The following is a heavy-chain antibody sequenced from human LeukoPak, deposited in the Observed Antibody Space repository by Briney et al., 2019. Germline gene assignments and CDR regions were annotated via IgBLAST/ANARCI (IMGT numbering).Heavy chain of an antibody. CDR3: AGGATRRFDY. CDR1: GDTFNNYA. D-gene: IGHD1-26*01. J-gene: IGHJ4*02. Sequence: SVEVSCKTSGDTFNNYAFSWVRQAPGQGLEWMGGIIHVFGTPNYAQKFQGRVTITTDDLKTTAYLELSNLRSEDTAVYYCAGGATRRFDYWGQGTLVTVSP. V-gene: IGHV1-69*05. CDR2: IIHVFGTP.